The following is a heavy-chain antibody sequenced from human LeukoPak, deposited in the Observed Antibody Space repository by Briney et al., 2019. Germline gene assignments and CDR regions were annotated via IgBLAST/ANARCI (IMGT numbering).Heavy chain of an antibody. J-gene: IGHJ4*02. CDR3: AKARWEPNFDY. V-gene: IGHV3-43*02. CDR2: INENGDIA. D-gene: IGHD1-26*01. CDR1: GFTFDDYA. Sequence: PGGSLRLSCAASGFTFDDYAMHWVRHGPGKRLEWVSLINENGDIAYYGDSVRGRFTVSRDNAKNSLYLQMNSLTTEDTALYYCAKARWEPNFDYWGQGTPVTVSS.